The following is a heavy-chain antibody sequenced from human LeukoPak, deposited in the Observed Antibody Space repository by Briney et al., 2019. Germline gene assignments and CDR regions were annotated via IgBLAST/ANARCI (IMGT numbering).Heavy chain of an antibody. V-gene: IGHV1-2*02. D-gene: IGHD3-22*01. Sequence: GASVKVSCKASGYTFTGYYMHWVRQAPGRGLEWMGWINPNSGGTNYAQKFQGRVTMTRDTSISTAYMELSRLRSDDTAVYYCARDLYRIVVVPHYFDYWGQGTLVTVSS. CDR3: ARDLYRIVVVPHYFDY. CDR1: GYTFTGYY. J-gene: IGHJ4*02. CDR2: INPNSGGT.